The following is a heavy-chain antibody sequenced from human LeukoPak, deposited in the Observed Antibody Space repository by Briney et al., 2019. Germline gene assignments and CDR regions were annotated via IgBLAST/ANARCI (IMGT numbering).Heavy chain of an antibody. Sequence: PSETLSLTCTVSGGSISSYYWSWIRQPPGKGREWIGYIYYSGSTNYNPSLKSRVTISVDTSKNQFSLKLSSVTAADTAVYYCARYRGGTMVRGVIGPAFDIWGQGTMVTVSS. CDR2: IYYSGST. V-gene: IGHV4-59*08. D-gene: IGHD3-10*01. CDR1: GGSISSYY. CDR3: ARYRGGTMVRGVIGPAFDI. J-gene: IGHJ3*02.